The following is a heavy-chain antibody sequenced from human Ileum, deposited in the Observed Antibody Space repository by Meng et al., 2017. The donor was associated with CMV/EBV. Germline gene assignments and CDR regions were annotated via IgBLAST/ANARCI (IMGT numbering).Heavy chain of an antibody. CDR3: ARDKSARDSSAYDY. CDR1: GFTFNTYE. J-gene: IGHJ4*02. V-gene: IGHV3-48*03. Sequence: GESLKISCAASGFTFNTYEMNWVRQAPGKGLEWVSYIGTSGTTIWYADSVRGRFTISRDNAKNTLYLQMDSLRAEDTAVYYCARDKSARDSSAYDYWGQGTLVTVSS. CDR2: IGTSGTTI. D-gene: IGHD3-22*01.